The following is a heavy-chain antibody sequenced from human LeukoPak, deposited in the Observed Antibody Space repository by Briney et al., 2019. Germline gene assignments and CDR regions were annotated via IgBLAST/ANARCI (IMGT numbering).Heavy chain of an antibody. CDR2: INHSGST. CDR1: GGSFSGYY. Sequence: SETLSLTCAVYGGSFSGYYWSWIRRPPGKGLEWVGEINHSGSTNYNPSLKSRVTISVDTSKNQFSLKLSSVTAADTAVYYCARLYSNYISYYYYYGMDVWGQGTTVTVSS. D-gene: IGHD4-11*01. V-gene: IGHV4-34*01. CDR3: ARLYSNYISYYYYYGMDV. J-gene: IGHJ6*02.